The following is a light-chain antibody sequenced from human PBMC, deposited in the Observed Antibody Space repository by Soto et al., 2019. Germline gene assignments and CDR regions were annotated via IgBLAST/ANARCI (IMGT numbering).Light chain of an antibody. CDR1: QSIRNY. V-gene: IGKV3-11*01. Sequence: EIVLTQSPSTLSLSAGERAALSWRASQSIRNYLAWYQQKPGQAPRLLIFDASNRATGIPARFSGSGSGTDFTLTISRLEPEDFAVYYCQQFGSSLTFGGGTKVDIK. J-gene: IGKJ4*01. CDR2: DAS. CDR3: QQFGSSLT.